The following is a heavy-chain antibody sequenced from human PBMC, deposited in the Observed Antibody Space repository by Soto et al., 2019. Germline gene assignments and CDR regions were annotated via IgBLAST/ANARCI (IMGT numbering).Heavy chain of an antibody. CDR2: INHSGTT. J-gene: IGHJ5*01. V-gene: IGHV4-39*01. Sequence: QLHLQESGPGLVKPSETLSLTCTVSGGSISTSGYFWGWFRQPPGKGLEWTATINHSGTTYYNPSLKSRVTISVGTSKNQFSLTLDSLTAAGTALYYFAVYTDAWHTFDSWGQGTLVTVSS. CDR1: GGSISTSGYF. D-gene: IGHD2-2*02. CDR3: AVYTDAWHTFDS.